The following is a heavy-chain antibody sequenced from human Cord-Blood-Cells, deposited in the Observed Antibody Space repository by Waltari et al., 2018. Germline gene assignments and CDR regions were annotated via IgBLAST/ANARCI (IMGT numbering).Heavy chain of an antibody. Sequence: QVQLVQSGAEVQKPGASVKVSGKASGYTFTSYAMPCVRQAPGQRLEWMGWINAGNGNTKYSQKFQGRVTITRDTSASTAYMELSSLRSEDTAVYYCARGYSSSWFDYWGQGTLVTVSS. CDR1: GYTFTSYA. D-gene: IGHD6-13*01. V-gene: IGHV1-3*01. CDR2: INAGNGNT. J-gene: IGHJ4*02. CDR3: ARGYSSSWFDY.